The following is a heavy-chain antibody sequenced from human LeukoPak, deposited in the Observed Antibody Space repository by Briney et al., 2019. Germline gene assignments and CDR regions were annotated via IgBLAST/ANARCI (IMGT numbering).Heavy chain of an antibody. CDR2: IYPGDSDT. V-gene: IGHV5-51*04. J-gene: IGHJ4*02. Sequence: GESLQISCPGSGYSFTSYWIGWGRQLPSQGLEWVSIIYPGDSDTTYRPSFRGQVPISADNPISTAYLQWDSLEASDTAMYYCAIGGDSSASCYRCFNFWGQGTLVTVSS. CDR1: GYSFTSYW. D-gene: IGHD2-2*01. CDR3: AIGGDSSASCYRCFNF.